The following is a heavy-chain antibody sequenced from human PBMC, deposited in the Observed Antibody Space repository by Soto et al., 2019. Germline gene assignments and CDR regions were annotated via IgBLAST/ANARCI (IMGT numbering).Heavy chain of an antibody. D-gene: IGHD2-15*01. J-gene: IGHJ6*02. CDR1: GYSFTSYW. V-gene: IGHV5-10-1*01. CDR3: ASPKDRYCSGGSCYYYYGTDV. CDR2: IDPSDSYT. Sequence: GESLKISCKGSGYSFTSYWISWVRQMPGKGLEWMGRIDPSDSYTNYSPSFQGHVTISADKSTSTAYLQWSSLKASDNAMYYCASPKDRYCSGGSCYYYYGTDVWGQGITVTVSS.